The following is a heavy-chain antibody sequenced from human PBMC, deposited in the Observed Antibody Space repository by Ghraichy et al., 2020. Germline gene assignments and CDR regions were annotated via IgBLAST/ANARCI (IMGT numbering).Heavy chain of an antibody. CDR2: ISSSSSYI. J-gene: IGHJ4*02. Sequence: GGSLRLPCAASGFTFSSYSMNWVRQAPGKGLEWVSSISSSSSYIYYADSVKGRFTISRDNAKNSLYLQMNSLRAEDTAVYYCAREEAGQWLALDYWGQGTLVTVSS. V-gene: IGHV3-21*01. CDR3: AREEAGQWLALDY. D-gene: IGHD6-19*01. CDR1: GFTFSSYS.